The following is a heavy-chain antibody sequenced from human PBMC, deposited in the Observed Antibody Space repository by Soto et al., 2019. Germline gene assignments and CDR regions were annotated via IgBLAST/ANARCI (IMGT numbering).Heavy chain of an antibody. D-gene: IGHD3-3*01. Sequence: GGSLRLSCAASGFTFGDYGMSWVRQAPGKGLEWVSGINWNGGSTGYADSVKGRFTISRDNAKNSLYLQMNSLRAEDTALYYCARDPYYDFWSGYYDYWGQGTLVTVSS. CDR1: GFTFGDYG. V-gene: IGHV3-20*04. J-gene: IGHJ4*02. CDR2: INWNGGST. CDR3: ARDPYYDFWSGYYDY.